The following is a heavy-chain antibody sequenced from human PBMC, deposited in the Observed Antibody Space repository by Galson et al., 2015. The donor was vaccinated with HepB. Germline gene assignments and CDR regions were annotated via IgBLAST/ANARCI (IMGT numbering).Heavy chain of an antibody. V-gene: IGHV3-30*04. Sequence: SLRLSCAASGFTFSSYAMHWVRQAPGKGLEWVAVISYDGSNKYYADSVKGRFTISRDNAKNSLYLQMNSLRAEDTAVYYCARDRIANLDIVVQDFQHWGQGTLVTVSS. CDR3: ARDRIANLDIVVQDFQH. J-gene: IGHJ1*01. CDR2: ISYDGSNK. D-gene: IGHD2-2*01. CDR1: GFTFSSYA.